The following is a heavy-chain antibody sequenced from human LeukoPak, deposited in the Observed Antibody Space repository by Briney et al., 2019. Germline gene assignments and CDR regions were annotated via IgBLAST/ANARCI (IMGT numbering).Heavy chain of an antibody. CDR2: IGGIGAST. CDR3: AKAAYGDYVNWFDP. Sequence: GGSLRLSCAASGFTFSSHAMNWVRQAPGKGLEWVSSIGGIGASTYYADSVKGRFTISRDNSKNTLYLQMNSLRAEDTALYYRAKAAYGDYVNWFDPWGQGILVIVSS. V-gene: IGHV3-23*01. J-gene: IGHJ5*02. D-gene: IGHD4-17*01. CDR1: GFTFSSHA.